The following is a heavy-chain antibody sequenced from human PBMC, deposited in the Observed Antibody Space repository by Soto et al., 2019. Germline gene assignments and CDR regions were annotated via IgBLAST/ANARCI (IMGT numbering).Heavy chain of an antibody. Sequence: GSLRLSRAGCGFTFSNYAMSWVRQAPGKGLEWVSSISGSGDNTYYADSIKGRFTISRDNSKNTLYLQMNSLRAEDTALYYCAKDQWELRFWGQGTLVTVAS. CDR3: AKDQWELRF. CDR1: GFTFSNYA. J-gene: IGHJ4*02. D-gene: IGHD3-16*01. CDR2: ISGSGDNT. V-gene: IGHV3-23*01.